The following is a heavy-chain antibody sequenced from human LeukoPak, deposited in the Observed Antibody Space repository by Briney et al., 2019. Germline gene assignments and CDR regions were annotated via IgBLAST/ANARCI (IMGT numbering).Heavy chain of an antibody. CDR1: GFTLSNYA. CDR2: LGISGGYT. D-gene: IGHD3-10*01. V-gene: IGHV3-23*01. J-gene: IGHJ4*02. Sequence: GGSLRLSCVASGFTLSNYAMSWVRQAPGKGLEWVSSLGISGGYTWYAGSVKGRFTISRDSSKNTLYLQMNSLGAEDTAVYYCAKDASITMVRGVIDYWGQGTLVTVSS. CDR3: AKDASITMVRGVIDY.